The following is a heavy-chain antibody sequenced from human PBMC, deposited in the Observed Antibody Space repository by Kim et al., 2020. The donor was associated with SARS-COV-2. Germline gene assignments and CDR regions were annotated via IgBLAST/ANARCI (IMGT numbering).Heavy chain of an antibody. D-gene: IGHD3-22*01. V-gene: IGHV3-64D*06. CDR2: ISSNGGST. CDR1: GFTFSSYA. Sequence: GGSLRLSCSASGFTFSSYAMHWVRQAPGKGLEYVSAISSNGGSTYYADSVKGRFTISRDNSKNTLYLQMSSLRAEDTAVYYCVKLPPYYYDSSGSGSYYSDYWGQGTLVTVSS. J-gene: IGHJ4*02. CDR3: VKLPPYYYDSSGSGSYYSDY.